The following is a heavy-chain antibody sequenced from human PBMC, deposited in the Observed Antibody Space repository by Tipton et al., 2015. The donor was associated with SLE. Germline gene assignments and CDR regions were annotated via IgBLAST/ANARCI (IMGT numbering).Heavy chain of an antibody. V-gene: IGHV4-39*07. Sequence: LRLSCTVSGDSINSRSYYWGWLRQAPGKGLEWIGSIFSSGSTYYNPSLNSRVSISVDTPRNQVSLKLSSVTAADTAVYYCARHFIAQGVTYNWFGSWGQGTLVTVSS. CDR2: IFSSGST. D-gene: IGHD2-21*01. CDR3: ARHFIAQGVTYNWFGS. CDR1: GDSINSRSYY. J-gene: IGHJ5*01.